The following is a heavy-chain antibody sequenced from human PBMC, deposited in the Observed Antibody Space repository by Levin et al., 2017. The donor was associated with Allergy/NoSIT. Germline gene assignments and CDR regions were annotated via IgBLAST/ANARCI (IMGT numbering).Heavy chain of an antibody. V-gene: IGHV4-31*02. CDR1: GASISISGRDFY. CDR3: ARDECAWFGECYGMDV. D-gene: IGHD3-10*01. J-gene: IGHJ6*02. Sequence: SETLSLTCSVSGASISISGRDFYWSWIRHQPGKGLEWIGFIHHSGSAYYNPSLKSRLTMSLDTSKSQFSLKLTSVTVADPAVYYCARDECAWFGECYGMDVWGQGTTVIVSS. CDR2: IHHSGSA.